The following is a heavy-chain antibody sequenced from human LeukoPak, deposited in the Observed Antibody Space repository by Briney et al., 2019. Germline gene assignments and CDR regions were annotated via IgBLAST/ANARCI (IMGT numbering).Heavy chain of an antibody. D-gene: IGHD2-15*01. CDR3: ARGITTPFDY. J-gene: IGHJ4*02. V-gene: IGHV4-30-2*01. Sequence: SQTLSLTCAVSGGSISSGGYSWSWIRQPPGKGLEWIGYIYHSGSTYYNPSLKSRVTISVDRSKNQFSLKLSSVTAADTAAYYCARGITTPFDYWGQGTLVTVSS. CDR1: GGSISSGGYS. CDR2: IYHSGST.